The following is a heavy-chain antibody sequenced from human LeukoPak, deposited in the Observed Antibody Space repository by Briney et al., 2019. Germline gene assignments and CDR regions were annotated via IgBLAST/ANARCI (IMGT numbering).Heavy chain of an antibody. D-gene: IGHD5-18*01. CDR2: IIPIFGTA. CDR3: ARGSYGYKDYYYYYMDV. Sequence: ASVKVSCKASGGTFSSYAISWVRQAPGQGLEWMGGIIPIFGTANYAQKFQGRVTITTDESTSTAYMELSSLRSEDTAVYYCARGSYGYKDYYYYYMDVWGKGTTVTVSS. J-gene: IGHJ6*03. CDR1: GGTFSSYA. V-gene: IGHV1-69*05.